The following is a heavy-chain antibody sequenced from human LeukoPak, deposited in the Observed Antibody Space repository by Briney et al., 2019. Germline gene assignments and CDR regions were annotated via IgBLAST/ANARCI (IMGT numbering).Heavy chain of an antibody. CDR3: AAAPNYYYFDF. V-gene: IGHV3-7*01. D-gene: IGHD5-24*01. Sequence: PRESLRISCGASGFTFTNYWMSWVRQAPGKGLEWVANINEDGSEKYYVDSVKGRFTISRDNAKSTLYLQMNNLGAEDTAVYSCAAAPNYYYFDFWGRGTLVTVSS. CDR1: GFTFTNYW. CDR2: INEDGSEK. J-gene: IGHJ4*02.